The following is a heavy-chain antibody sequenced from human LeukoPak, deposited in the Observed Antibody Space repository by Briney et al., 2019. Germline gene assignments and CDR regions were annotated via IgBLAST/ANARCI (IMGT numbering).Heavy chain of an antibody. V-gene: IGHV1-2*04. CDR2: INPNSGGT. J-gene: IGHJ6*02. CDR3: ARDRAAHSSGWELWPGYYGMDVWGQGYYGMDV. D-gene: IGHD6-19*01. Sequence: ASVKVSCKASGYTFTSYGISWVRQAPGQGLEWMGWINPNSGGTNYAQKFQGWVTMTRDTSISTAYMELSRLRSDDTAVYYCARDRAAHSSGWELWPGYYGMDVWGQGYYGMDVWGQGTTVTVSS. CDR1: GYTFTSYG.